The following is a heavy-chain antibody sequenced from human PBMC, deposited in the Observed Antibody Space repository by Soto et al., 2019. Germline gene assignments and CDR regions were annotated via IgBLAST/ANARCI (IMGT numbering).Heavy chain of an antibody. CDR1: GGSISSGGYS. D-gene: IGHD4-17*01. Sequence: SETLSLTCAVSGGSISSGGYSWSWIRQPPGKGLEWIGYIYHSGSTYYNPSLKSRVTISVDRSKNQFSLKLSSVTAADMAVYYCAREGLYGPFDYWGQGTLVTVSS. CDR2: IYHSGST. J-gene: IGHJ4*02. CDR3: AREGLYGPFDY. V-gene: IGHV4-30-2*01.